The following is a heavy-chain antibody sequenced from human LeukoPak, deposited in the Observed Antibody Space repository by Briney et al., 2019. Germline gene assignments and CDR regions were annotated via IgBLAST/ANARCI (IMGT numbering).Heavy chain of an antibody. J-gene: IGHJ6*02. V-gene: IGHV3-23*01. D-gene: IGHD5-18*01. Sequence: GGSLRLSCTTSGFTFSSYALSWVRQAPGKGLEWVSGIRVSGSTYYPDSVTGRFTISRGNSENTLYLQMNSLRAEDTAVYYCAYSVDTAYYYYGMDVWGQGTTVTVSS. CDR3: AYSVDTAYYYYGMDV. CDR2: IRVSGST. CDR1: GFTFSSYA.